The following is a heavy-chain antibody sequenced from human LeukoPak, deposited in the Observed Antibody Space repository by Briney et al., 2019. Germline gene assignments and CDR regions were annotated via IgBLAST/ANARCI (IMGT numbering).Heavy chain of an antibody. CDR2: IYYSGST. Sequence: PSETLSLTCTVSGGSISSSSDYWGWIRQPPGKGLEWIGSIYYSGSTYYNPSLKSRVTISVDTSKNQFSLKLSSVTAADTAVYYCARSPGWFDPWGQGTLVTVSS. CDR1: GGSISSSSDY. J-gene: IGHJ5*02. V-gene: IGHV4-39*07. CDR3: ARSPGWFDP.